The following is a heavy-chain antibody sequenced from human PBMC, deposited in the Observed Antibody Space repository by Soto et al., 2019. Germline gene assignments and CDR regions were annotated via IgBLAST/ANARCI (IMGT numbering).Heavy chain of an antibody. D-gene: IGHD5-12*01. Sequence: SETLSLTCTVSGGSISSSSYYWGWIRQPPGKGLEWIGSIYYSGSTFYNPSLKSRVTKSVDTSKNQFSLKLSSVTAADTAVYYCARHHPRYSGYGVFDYWGQGTLVTVSS. J-gene: IGHJ4*02. V-gene: IGHV4-39*01. CDR2: IYYSGST. CDR1: GGSISSSSYY. CDR3: ARHHPRYSGYGVFDY.